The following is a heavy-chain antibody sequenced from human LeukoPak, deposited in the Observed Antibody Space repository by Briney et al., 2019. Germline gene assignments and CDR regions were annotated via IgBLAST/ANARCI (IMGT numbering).Heavy chain of an antibody. D-gene: IGHD6-19*01. CDR1: GGSISSYY. CDR2: IYYNGAT. Sequence: KPSETLSLTCTVSGGSISSYYWSWIRQPPGKGLEWIGTIYYNGATQYNPSLKSRVAISVDTSKNQFSLRLTSVTATDAAMYYCAKELRIPALADTGDYWGQGTPVTVSS. J-gene: IGHJ4*02. V-gene: IGHV4-59*04. CDR3: AKELRIPALADTGDY.